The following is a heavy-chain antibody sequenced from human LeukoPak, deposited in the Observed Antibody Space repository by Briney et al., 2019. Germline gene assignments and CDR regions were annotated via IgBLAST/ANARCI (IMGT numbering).Heavy chain of an antibody. V-gene: IGHV1-8*01. Sequence: ASVKVSCKASGYTFTSYDINWVRQATGQGLEWMGWMNPNSGNTGYAQKFQGRVTMTRNTSISTACMELSSLRSEDTAVYYCAREPEGGYDGYGMDVWGQGTTVTVSS. CDR1: GYTFTSYD. CDR2: MNPNSGNT. CDR3: AREPEGGYDGYGMDV. J-gene: IGHJ6*02. D-gene: IGHD5-12*01.